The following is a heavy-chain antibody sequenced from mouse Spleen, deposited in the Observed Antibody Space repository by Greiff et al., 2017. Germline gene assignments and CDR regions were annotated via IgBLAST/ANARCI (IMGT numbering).Heavy chain of an antibody. J-gene: IGHJ4*01. CDR2: IYPGDGDT. CDR1: GYAFSSYW. D-gene: IGHD2-12*01. V-gene: IGHV1-80*01. CDR3: ASLYDIYAMDY. Sequence: QVQLQQSGAELVKPGASVKISCKASGYAFSSYWMNWVKQRPGKGLEWIGQIYPGDGDTNYNGKFKGKATLTADKSSSTAYMQLSSLTSEDSAVYFCASLYDIYAMDYWGQGTSVTVSS.